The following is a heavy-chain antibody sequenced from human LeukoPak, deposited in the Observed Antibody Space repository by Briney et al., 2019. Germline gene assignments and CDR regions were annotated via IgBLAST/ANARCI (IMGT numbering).Heavy chain of an antibody. J-gene: IGHJ5*02. CDR2: IYYTGNT. D-gene: IGHD1-1*01. CDR1: GGSISNYY. V-gene: IGHV4-59*01. Sequence: SETLSLTCTVSGGSISNYYWNWIRQPPGKGLEWIGYIYYTGNTNYNPSLKGRVTISVDTSKTQFSLKLSSVTAADTAVYYCARDRLQLQSWGQGTLVTVSS. CDR3: ARDRLQLQS.